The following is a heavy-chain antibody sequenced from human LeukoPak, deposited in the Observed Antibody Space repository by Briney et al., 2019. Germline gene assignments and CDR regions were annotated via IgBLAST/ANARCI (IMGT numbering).Heavy chain of an antibody. CDR1: GFTFSSYA. Sequence: GGSLRLSCAASGFTFSSYAMSWVRQAPGKGLEWVSGISWNSGSIGYADSVKGRFTISRDNAKNSLYLQMNSLRAEDTALYYCAKVLWFGELFSFGAFDIWGQGTMVTVSS. J-gene: IGHJ3*02. CDR2: ISWNSGSI. V-gene: IGHV3-9*01. CDR3: AKVLWFGELFSFGAFDI. D-gene: IGHD3-10*01.